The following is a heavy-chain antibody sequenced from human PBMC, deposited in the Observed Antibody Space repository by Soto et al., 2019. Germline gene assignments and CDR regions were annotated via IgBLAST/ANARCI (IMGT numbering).Heavy chain of an antibody. CDR3: ARGRKQQLRPPYHYYMAV. J-gene: IGHJ6*03. Sequence: TSETLSLTCAVYGGSFSGYYWSWIRQPPGKGLEWIGEINHSGSTNYNPSLKSRVTISVDTSKNQFSLKLSSVTAADTAVYYCARGRKQQLRPPYHYYMAVWGKGTTVTVSS. V-gene: IGHV4-34*01. CDR2: INHSGST. D-gene: IGHD6-13*01. CDR1: GGSFSGYY.